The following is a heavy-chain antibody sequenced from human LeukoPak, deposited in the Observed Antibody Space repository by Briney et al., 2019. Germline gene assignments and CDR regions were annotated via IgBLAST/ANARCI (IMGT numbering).Heavy chain of an antibody. D-gene: IGHD1-26*01. V-gene: IGHV3-74*01. CDR2: INSDGSST. CDR3: ARDRNTGSSYENLFEY. CDR1: GFTFSSYW. J-gene: IGHJ4*02. Sequence: SGGSLRLSCAASGFTFSSYWMHWVRQAPGKGLVWVSRINSDGSSTSYADSVKGRFTISRDNAKNTLYLQMSSLRAEDTSVYYCARDRNTGSSYENLFEYWGQGSLVTVSS.